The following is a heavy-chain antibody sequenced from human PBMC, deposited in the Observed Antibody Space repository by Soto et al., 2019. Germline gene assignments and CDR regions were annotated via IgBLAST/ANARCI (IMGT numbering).Heavy chain of an antibody. D-gene: IGHD1-26*01. CDR2: IIPILGIA. CDR1: GGTFSSYT. Sequence: QVQLVQSGAEVKKPGSSVKVSCKASGGTFSSYTISWVRQAPGQGLEWMGRIIPILGIANYAQKFQGRVTXTXVKSTSTAYMELSSLRSEDTAVYYCARGLTTGRFDYWGQGTLVTVSS. V-gene: IGHV1-69*02. J-gene: IGHJ4*02. CDR3: ARGLTTGRFDY.